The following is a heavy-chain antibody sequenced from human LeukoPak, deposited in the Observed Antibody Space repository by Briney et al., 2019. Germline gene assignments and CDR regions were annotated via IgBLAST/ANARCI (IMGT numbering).Heavy chain of an antibody. D-gene: IGHD3-16*01. Sequence: ASVKVSCKASGGTFSSYAISWVRQAPGQGLEWMGGIIPIFGTANYAQKFQGRVTITTDESTSTAYMELSSLRSEDTAVYYCASQYWGRGWHDYWGQGTLATVSS. J-gene: IGHJ4*02. V-gene: IGHV1-69*05. CDR1: GGTFSSYA. CDR2: IIPIFGTA. CDR3: ASQYWGRGWHDY.